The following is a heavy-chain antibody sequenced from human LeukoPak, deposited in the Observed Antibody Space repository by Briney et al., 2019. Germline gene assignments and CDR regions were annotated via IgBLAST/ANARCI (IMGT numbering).Heavy chain of an antibody. Sequence: ASVKVSCKASGYTFTDYYMHWVRQAPGQGLEWVGWINPNSGRTNYAQKFQDRVTTTRDTSNNTSYMDLSSLTSDDTAVYYCAREFRTTTWSYDAFDLWGQGTMVTVSS. CDR2: INPNSGRT. CDR3: AREFRTTTWSYDAFDL. V-gene: IGHV1-2*02. D-gene: IGHD1/OR15-1a*01. CDR1: GYTFTDYY. J-gene: IGHJ3*01.